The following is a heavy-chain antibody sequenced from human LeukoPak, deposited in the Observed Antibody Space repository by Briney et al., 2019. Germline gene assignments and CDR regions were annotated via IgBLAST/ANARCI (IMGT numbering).Heavy chain of an antibody. CDR1: GGTFSSYA. CDR3: ASTPYSSGLHDY. D-gene: IGHD6-19*01. Sequence: ASVKVSCKASGGTFSSYAISWVRQAPGQGLEWMGWISAYNGNTNYAQKLQGRVTMTTDTSTSTAYMELRSLRSDDTAVYYCASTPYSSGLHDYWGQGTLVTVSS. V-gene: IGHV1-18*01. CDR2: ISAYNGNT. J-gene: IGHJ4*02.